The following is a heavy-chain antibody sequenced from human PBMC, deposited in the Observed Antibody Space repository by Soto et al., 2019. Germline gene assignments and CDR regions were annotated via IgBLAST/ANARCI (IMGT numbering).Heavy chain of an antibody. CDR3: AKGGPRYDFDWLYDDY. CDR1: GFTFSSYA. CDR2: ISGSGGST. Sequence: GGSLRLSCAASGFTFSSYAMSWVRQAPGKGLEWVSAISGSGGSTYYADSVKGRFTISRDNSKNTLYLQMNSLRAEDTAVYYCAKGGPRYDFDWLYDDYWGQGTLVTVSS. V-gene: IGHV3-23*01. D-gene: IGHD3-9*01. J-gene: IGHJ4*02.